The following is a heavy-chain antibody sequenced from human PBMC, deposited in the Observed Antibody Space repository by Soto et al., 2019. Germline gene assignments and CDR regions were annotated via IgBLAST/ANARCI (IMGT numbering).Heavy chain of an antibody. Sequence: SETLSLTCTVSGGSVSSGSYYWSWIRQPPGKGLEWIGYIYYSGSTNYNPSLKSRVTISVDTSKNQFSLKLSSVTAADTAVYYCARDLAVAGLRRFDYWGQGTLVTVSS. CDR3: ARDLAVAGLRRFDY. CDR2: IYYSGST. V-gene: IGHV4-61*01. J-gene: IGHJ4*02. CDR1: GGSVSSGSYY. D-gene: IGHD6-19*01.